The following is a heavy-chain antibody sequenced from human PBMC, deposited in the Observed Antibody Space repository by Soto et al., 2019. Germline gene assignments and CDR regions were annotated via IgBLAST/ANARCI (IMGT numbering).Heavy chain of an antibody. Sequence: GASVKVSCKASGGTFSSYAISWVRQAPGQGLEWMGGIIPIFGTANYAQKFQGRVTITADESTSTAYMELSSLRSEDTAVYYCARVRVDYYYYYGMDVWGQGTTVTVS. V-gene: IGHV1-69*13. CDR1: GGTFSSYA. D-gene: IGHD3-10*01. CDR3: ARVRVDYYYYYGMDV. J-gene: IGHJ6*02. CDR2: IIPIFGTA.